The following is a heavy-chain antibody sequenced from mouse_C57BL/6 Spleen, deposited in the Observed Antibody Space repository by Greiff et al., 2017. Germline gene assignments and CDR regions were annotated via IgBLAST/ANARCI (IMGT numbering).Heavy chain of an antibody. D-gene: IGHD1-1*01. CDR3: ALYYYGSSGGD. Sequence: QWVTQRPGPGLEWIGAIDPSDSYTKYNQTFKGKATLTVDTSSSTAYMQLSSLTSEDSAVYYVALYYYGSSGGDWGQGTTLTGAS. J-gene: IGHJ2*01. CDR2: IDPSDSYT. V-gene: IGHV1-50*01.